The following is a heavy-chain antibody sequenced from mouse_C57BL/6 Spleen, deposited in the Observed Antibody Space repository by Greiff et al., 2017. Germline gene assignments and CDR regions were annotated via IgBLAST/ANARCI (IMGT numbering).Heavy chain of an antibody. CDR2: IYPGSGNT. V-gene: IGHV1-76*01. CDR3: ARGGSNGYWYFDV. Sequence: VQLQQSGAELVRPGASVKLSCKASGYTFTDYYINWVKQRPGQGLEWIARIYPGSGNTYYNEKFKGKATLTAEKSSSTAYMQLSSLTSEDSAVYFCARGGSNGYWYFDVWGTGTTVTVSS. D-gene: IGHD2-5*01. J-gene: IGHJ1*03. CDR1: GYTFTDYY.